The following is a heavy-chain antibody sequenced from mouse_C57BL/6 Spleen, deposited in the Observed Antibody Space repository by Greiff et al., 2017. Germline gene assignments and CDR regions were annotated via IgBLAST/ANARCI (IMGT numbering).Heavy chain of an antibody. CDR2: IYPGDGDT. D-gene: IGHD2-3*01. CDR3: ARSDYDGYYGFAY. J-gene: IGHJ3*01. CDR1: GYAFSSYW. V-gene: IGHV1-80*01. Sequence: VQLQQSGAELVKPGASVKISCKASGYAFSSYWMNWVKQRPGKGLEWIGQIYPGDGDTNYNGKFKGKATLTADKSSSTAYMQLSSLTSEDSAVYFCARSDYDGYYGFAYWGQGTLVTVSA.